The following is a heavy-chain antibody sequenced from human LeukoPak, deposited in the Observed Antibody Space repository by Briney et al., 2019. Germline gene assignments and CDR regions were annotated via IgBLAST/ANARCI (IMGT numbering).Heavy chain of an antibody. CDR2: IRYDGNNK. CDR3: AKGGRLDSHAFDI. V-gene: IGHV3-30*02. J-gene: IGHJ3*02. Sequence: GSLRLSFAASGFTFSNSGMHWVRQAPGKGLEWVAFIRYDGNNKYYADSVKGRFTISRDNSKNTLYLQMNSLRAEDTAVYYCAKGGRLDSHAFDIWGQGTMVTVSS. D-gene: IGHD2-15*01. CDR1: GFTFSNSG.